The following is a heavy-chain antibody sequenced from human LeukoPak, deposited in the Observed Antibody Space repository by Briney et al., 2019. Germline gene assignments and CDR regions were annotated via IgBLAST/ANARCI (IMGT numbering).Heavy chain of an antibody. J-gene: IGHJ1*01. V-gene: IGHV1-69*13. D-gene: IGHD3-22*01. CDR1: VGTFSSYA. Sequence: EASVKVSCKASVGTFSSYAISWVRQAPGQGLEWMGGIIPIFGTANYAQKFQGRVTITADESTSTAYMELSSLRSEDTAVYYCARGSYYDSSGYYYARSSAEYFQHWGQGTLVTVSS. CDR2: IIPIFGTA. CDR3: ARGSYYDSSGYYYARSSAEYFQH.